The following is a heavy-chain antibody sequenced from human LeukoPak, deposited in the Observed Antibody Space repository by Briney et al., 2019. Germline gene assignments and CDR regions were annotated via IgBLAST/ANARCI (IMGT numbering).Heavy chain of an antibody. CDR1: GYTFTGYY. V-gene: IGHV1-2*02. Sequence: ASVKVSSKASGYTFTGYYMHWVRQAPGQGLEWMGWINPNSGGSNYAQKFQGRVTMTRDTSISTAYMELSRLRSDDTAGYYCARGEDIVVVVASDSYGYDYWGQGTLVTVSS. D-gene: IGHD2-15*01. CDR2: INPNSGGS. J-gene: IGHJ4*02. CDR3: ARGEDIVVVVASDSYGYDY.